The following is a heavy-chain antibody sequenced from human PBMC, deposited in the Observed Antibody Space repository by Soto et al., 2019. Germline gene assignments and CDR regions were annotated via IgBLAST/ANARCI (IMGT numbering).Heavy chain of an antibody. CDR2: IFYSDNT. D-gene: IGHD3-3*01. CDR1: GGSFSSYY. CDR3: ARGGETYYDFWSGFSPIDY. J-gene: IGHJ4*02. Sequence: SETLSLTCAVYGGSFSSYYWSWVRQSPGKGLEWIGYIFYSDNTNYNPSLKSRVTISVDTSKNQFSLKLTSVTAADTAVYFCARGGETYYDFWSGFSPIDYWGQGALVTVSS. V-gene: IGHV4-59*01.